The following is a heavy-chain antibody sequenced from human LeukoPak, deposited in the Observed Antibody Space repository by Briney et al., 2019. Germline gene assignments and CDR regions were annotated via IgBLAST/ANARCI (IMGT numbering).Heavy chain of an antibody. Sequence: KPSETLSLTCTASGGSISNSGYYWGWLRQPPGKGLEWNGSIYYSGNTYYNPSLKSRVTISVDTSKNQFSLKLSSVTAADTTVYYCARAYNRATFDYWGQGTLVTVSS. D-gene: IGHD1-14*01. V-gene: IGHV4-39*01. J-gene: IGHJ4*02. CDR2: IYYSGNT. CDR1: GGSISNSGYY. CDR3: ARAYNRATFDY.